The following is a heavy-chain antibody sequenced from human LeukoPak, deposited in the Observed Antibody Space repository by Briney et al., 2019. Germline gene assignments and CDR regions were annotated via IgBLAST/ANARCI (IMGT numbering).Heavy chain of an antibody. CDR2: IIPIFGIA. CDR1: GGTFSSYA. CDR3: ASSLNHSYCGGDCYSI. Sequence: SVKVSCKASGGTFSSYAISWVRQAPGQGLEWMGRIIPIFGIANYAQKFQGRVTITADKSTSTAYMELSSLRSEDTAVYYCASSLNHSYCGGDCYSIWGQGTLVTVSS. J-gene: IGHJ4*02. V-gene: IGHV1-69*04. D-gene: IGHD2-21*02.